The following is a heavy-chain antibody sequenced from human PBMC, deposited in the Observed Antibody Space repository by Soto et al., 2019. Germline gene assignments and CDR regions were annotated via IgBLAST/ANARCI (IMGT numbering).Heavy chain of an antibody. Sequence: QITLKESGPRLVKPTQTLSLTCAFSGFSLTTSGVGVGWIRQPPGKALEWLALIYWDADKRYSPSLKSRLTIIRDTSKNQVVLTVANMDPVDTATYYCARRLGPGDLFDYWGQGTLVTVSS. J-gene: IGHJ4*02. V-gene: IGHV2-5*02. CDR3: ARRLGPGDLFDY. CDR2: IYWDADK. CDR1: GFSLTTSGVG. D-gene: IGHD1-1*01.